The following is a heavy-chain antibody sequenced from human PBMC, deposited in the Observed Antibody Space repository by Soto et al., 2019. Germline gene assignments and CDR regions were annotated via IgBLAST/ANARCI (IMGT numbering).Heavy chain of an antibody. CDR3: AKDLWIVVVTASPIDY. CDR2: IYSNGNT. CDR1: CGSISSYY. Sequence: PSETLSLTCTFSCGSISSYYWSWIWQPAGKGLEWIGRIYSNGNTNYNPSLKSRVTMSVDRSTNQLSLNLSSVTAADTAVYYCAKDLWIVVVTASPIDYWGQGTLVTVSS. D-gene: IGHD2-21*02. V-gene: IGHV4-4*07. J-gene: IGHJ4*02.